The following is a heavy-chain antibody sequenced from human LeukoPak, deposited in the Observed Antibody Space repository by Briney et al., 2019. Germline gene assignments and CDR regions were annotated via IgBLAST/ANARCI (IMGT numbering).Heavy chain of an antibody. D-gene: IGHD3-22*01. J-gene: IGHJ4*02. Sequence: ASVKVSCKASGYTFTSYGISWVRQAPGQGLEWMGWISAYNGNTNYAQKPQGRVTMTTDTSTSTAYMELRSLRSDDTAVYYCARDLYYYDSSGYYPFDYWGQGTLVTVSS. CDR2: ISAYNGNT. CDR3: ARDLYYYDSSGYYPFDY. CDR1: GYTFTSYG. V-gene: IGHV1-18*01.